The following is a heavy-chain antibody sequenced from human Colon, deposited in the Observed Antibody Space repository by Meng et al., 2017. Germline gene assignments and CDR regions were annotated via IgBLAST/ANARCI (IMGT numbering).Heavy chain of an antibody. V-gene: IGHV4-31*03. Sequence: QLQLQESGSGLVKPSQTLSLTCIVSGGSISSGGHFWSWIRQHPGKGLEWIGYIYDSGSTSYNPSLKSRLTISVDTSKNQFSLTLNSVTAADTAVYYCARTKGTVTTSLDFDYWGQGTLVTVSS. CDR2: IYDSGST. J-gene: IGHJ4*02. CDR3: ARTKGTVTTSLDFDY. CDR1: GGSISSGGHF. D-gene: IGHD4-17*01.